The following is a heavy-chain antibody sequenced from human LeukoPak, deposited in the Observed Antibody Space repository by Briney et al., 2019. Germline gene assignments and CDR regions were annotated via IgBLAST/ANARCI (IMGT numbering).Heavy chain of an antibody. CDR1: GGSFSGYY. J-gene: IGHJ4*02. CDR3: ARGLVATGFLEY. D-gene: IGHD5-12*01. V-gene: IGHV4-34*01. CDR2: INHSGST. Sequence: PSETLSLTCAVYGGSFSGYYWSWIRQPPGKGLEWIGEINHSGSTNYNPSLKSRVTISVDTSKNQFSLKLSSVTAADTAVYYCARGLVATGFLEYWGQGTLVTVSS.